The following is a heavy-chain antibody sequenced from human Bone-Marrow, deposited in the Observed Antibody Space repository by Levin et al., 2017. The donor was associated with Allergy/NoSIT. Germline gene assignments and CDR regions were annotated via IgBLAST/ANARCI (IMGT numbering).Heavy chain of an antibody. D-gene: IGHD2-15*01. CDR2: IKQDGSEK. CDR3: ARVLSEVVVVAATLFAVWDY. CDR1: GFTFSSYW. V-gene: IGHV3-7*01. Sequence: RGESLKISCAASGFTFSSYWMSWVRQAPGKGLEWVANIKQDGSEKYYVDSVKGRFTISRDNAKNSLYLQMNSLRAEDTAVYYCARVLSEVVVVAATLFAVWDYWGQGTLVTVSS. J-gene: IGHJ4*02.